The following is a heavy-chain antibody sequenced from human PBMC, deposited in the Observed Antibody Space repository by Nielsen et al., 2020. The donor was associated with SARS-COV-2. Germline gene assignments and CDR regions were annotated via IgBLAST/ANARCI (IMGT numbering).Heavy chain of an antibody. CDR1: GFSLSTSGVG. CDR2: IYWDDDK. V-gene: IGHV2-5*02. Sequence: SGPTLVKPTQTLTLTCTFSGFSLSTSGVGVGWIRQPPGKALEWLALIYWDDDKRYSPSLKSRLTITKDTSKNQVVLTMTNMDPVDTATYYCTRTPYDIWTGYYSYYFDYWGQGTLVTVSS. D-gene: IGHD3-9*01. J-gene: IGHJ4*02. CDR3: TRTPYDIWTGYYSYYFDY.